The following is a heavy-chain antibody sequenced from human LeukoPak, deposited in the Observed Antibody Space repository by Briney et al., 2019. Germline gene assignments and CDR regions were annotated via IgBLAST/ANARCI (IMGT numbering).Heavy chain of an antibody. CDR1: GFTVSSNY. J-gene: IGHJ4*02. CDR3: ARDIQEYSSSSHY. CDR2: IYSGGST. D-gene: IGHD6-6*01. Sequence: GGSLRLSCAASGFTVSSNYMSWVRQAPGKGLEWVSVIYSGGSTYYADSVKGRFTISRDNSKNTLHLQMNSLRAEDTAVYYCARDIQEYSSSSHYWGQGTLVTVSS. V-gene: IGHV3-53*05.